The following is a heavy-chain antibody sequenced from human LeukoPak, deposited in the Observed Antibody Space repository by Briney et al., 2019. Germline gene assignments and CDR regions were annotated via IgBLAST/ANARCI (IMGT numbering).Heavy chain of an antibody. CDR3: ARHFVTFQAGESFDP. J-gene: IGHJ5*02. D-gene: IGHD3-16*01. Sequence: SEALSLTCTVSGGSISSSSYYWGWIRQPPGKGLVWIGSIYYSGSTYYNPSLKSRVAISVDTSKNQYSLKLSSVTAADTAVYYCARHFVTFQAGESFDPWGQGTLVTVSS. CDR1: GGSISSSSYY. V-gene: IGHV4-39*01. CDR2: IYYSGST.